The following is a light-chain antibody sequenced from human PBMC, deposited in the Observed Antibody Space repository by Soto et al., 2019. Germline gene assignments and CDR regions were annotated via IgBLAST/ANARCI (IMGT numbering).Light chain of an antibody. CDR2: ATS. V-gene: IGKV1-6*01. J-gene: IGKJ1*01. Sequence: AIQVTQSPSSLSASVGDRVNITCRTSQAISSALGWYQQKPGKVPKLLIYATSTLQSGVPLGFSGTGSGRDFAFTISSLQPEDFATYYCLLVYPYFWAFGQGTKVEIK. CDR3: LLVYPYFWA. CDR1: QAISSA.